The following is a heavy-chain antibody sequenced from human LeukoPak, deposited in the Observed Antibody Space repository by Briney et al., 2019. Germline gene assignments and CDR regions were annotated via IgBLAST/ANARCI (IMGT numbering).Heavy chain of an antibody. J-gene: IGHJ4*02. D-gene: IGHD3-3*01. V-gene: IGHV1-18*01. CDR2: ISAYNGNT. CDR3: ARSRTELIFGVATEAYYFDY. Sequence: ASVTVSFTASGYTFTSYGISWVRQAPGQGVEWMGWISAYNGNTNYAQKLQGRVTITTDTSTSTAYMELRSLRSDDTAVYYCARSRTELIFGVATEAYYFDYWGQGTLVTVSS. CDR1: GYTFTSYG.